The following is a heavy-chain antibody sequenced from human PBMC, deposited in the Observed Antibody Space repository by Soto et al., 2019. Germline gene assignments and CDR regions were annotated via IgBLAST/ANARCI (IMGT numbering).Heavy chain of an antibody. CDR2: ISVTGSGT. V-gene: IGHV3-23*01. D-gene: IGHD4-17*01. Sequence: EVHLLESGGGLVQPGGSLGLSCAASGFTFSSYDMSWVRQAPGKGLEYVSSISVTGSGTYYADSVKGRFTISRDNSKNTLYLQMNSLGVEDTAVYYCARTTTTKSRDYWGQGTLVSVSS. CDR3: ARTTTTKSRDY. CDR1: GFTFSSYD. J-gene: IGHJ4*02.